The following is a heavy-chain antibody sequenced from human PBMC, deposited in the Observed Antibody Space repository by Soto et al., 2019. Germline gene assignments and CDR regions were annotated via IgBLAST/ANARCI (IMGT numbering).Heavy chain of an antibody. D-gene: IGHD3-16*02. J-gene: IGHJ6*02. Sequence: SVKVSCKASGGTFSSYAISWVRQAPGQGLEWMGGIIPIFGTANYAQKFQGRVTITADESTSTAYMELSSLRSEDTAVYYCARDLDDYVWGSYRYGGGGYYYYGMDVWGQGTTVTVSS. CDR1: GGTFSSYA. V-gene: IGHV1-69*13. CDR2: IIPIFGTA. CDR3: ARDLDDYVWGSYRYGGGGYYYYGMDV.